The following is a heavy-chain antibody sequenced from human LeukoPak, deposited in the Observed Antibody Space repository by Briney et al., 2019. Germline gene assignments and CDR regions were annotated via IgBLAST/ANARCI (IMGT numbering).Heavy chain of an antibody. V-gene: IGHV3-30*18. Sequence: PGGSLRLSCASSGFTFSSYGMHWVRQAPGKGLEWVAVISYDGSNKYYADSVKGRFTISRDNSKNTLYLQMNSLRAEDTAVYYCAKGQLGIAAAMGGAFHIWGQGTMVTVSS. D-gene: IGHD6-13*01. CDR3: AKGQLGIAAAMGGAFHI. CDR2: ISYDGSNK. CDR1: GFTFSSYG. J-gene: IGHJ3*02.